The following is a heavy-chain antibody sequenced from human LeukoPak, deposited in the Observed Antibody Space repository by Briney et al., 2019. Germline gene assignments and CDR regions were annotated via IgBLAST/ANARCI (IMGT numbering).Heavy chain of an antibody. D-gene: IGHD3-22*01. J-gene: IGHJ4*02. CDR1: GXSFTSYC. CDR2: IDPSDSYT. V-gene: IGHV5-10-1*01. Sequence: GESLKISFKGSGXSFTSYCISWVRQMPGKGLEWMGRIDPSDSYTNYSPSFQGHVTISADKSISTAYLQWSSLKASDTAMYYCARHDADYYDSSGYPRDYWGQGTLVTVSS. CDR3: ARHDADYYDSSGYPRDY.